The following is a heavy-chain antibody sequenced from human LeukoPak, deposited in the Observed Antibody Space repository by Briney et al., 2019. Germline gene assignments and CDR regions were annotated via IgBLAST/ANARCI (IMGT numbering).Heavy chain of an antibody. D-gene: IGHD5-12*01. Sequence: GGSLRLSCAASGFTFSSYAMSWVRQAPGKGLEWVAVISYDGSNKYYADSVKGRFTISRDNSKNTLYLQMNSLRVEDTAVYYCARGDGYAQRDWGQGTLVTVPS. CDR1: GFTFSSYA. CDR3: ARGDGYAQRD. J-gene: IGHJ4*02. V-gene: IGHV3-30-3*01. CDR2: ISYDGSNK.